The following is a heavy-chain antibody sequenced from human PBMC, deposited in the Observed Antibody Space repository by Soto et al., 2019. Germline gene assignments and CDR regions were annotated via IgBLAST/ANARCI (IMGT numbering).Heavy chain of an antibody. Sequence: QLQLQESGPGLVKPSETLSLTCTVSGGSISSSSYYWGWIRQPPGKGLEWIGSIYYSGSTYYNPSLKRRVTISVDTSKNQFSLKLSSVTAADTAVYYCASPLTIYYGSGSYYNDYWGQGSLVTVSS. D-gene: IGHD3-10*01. V-gene: IGHV4-39*01. J-gene: IGHJ4*02. CDR2: IYYSGST. CDR3: ASPLTIYYGSGSYYNDY. CDR1: GGSISSSSYY.